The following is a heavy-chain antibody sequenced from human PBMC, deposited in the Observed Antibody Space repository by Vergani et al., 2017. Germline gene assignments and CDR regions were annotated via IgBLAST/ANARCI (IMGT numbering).Heavy chain of an antibody. J-gene: IGHJ4*02. CDR2: ISSSSSYI. Sequence: EVQLVESGGGLVKPGGSLRLSCAASGFTFSSYSMNWARQAPGKGLEWVSSISSSSSYIYYADSVKGRFTISRDNAKNSLYLQMNSLTAEDTAVYYCARRATITMVRSLDYWGQGTLVTVSS. V-gene: IGHV3-21*01. CDR1: GFTFSSYS. CDR3: ARRATITMVRSLDY. D-gene: IGHD3-10*01.